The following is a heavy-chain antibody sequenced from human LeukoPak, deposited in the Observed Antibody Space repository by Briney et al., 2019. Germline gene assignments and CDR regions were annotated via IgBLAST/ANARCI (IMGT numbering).Heavy chain of an antibody. J-gene: IGHJ4*02. V-gene: IGHV3-73*01. Sequence: GPSLRLSCPASGFTFSGSAMHWVRQASGKGLEWLGRIRSKADSYTTAYAASVKGRFIVSRDDSKNTAYLQMKSLKTEDTAVYYCRAAADLNDYWGQGTLVTVSS. CDR1: GFTFSGSA. D-gene: IGHD6-13*01. CDR3: RAAADLNDY. CDR2: IRSKADSYTT.